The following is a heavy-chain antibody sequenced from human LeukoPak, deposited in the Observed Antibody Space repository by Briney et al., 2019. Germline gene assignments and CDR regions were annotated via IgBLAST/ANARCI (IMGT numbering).Heavy chain of an antibody. CDR3: ARVASVPGENLGNYYYYMDV. Sequence: GASVKVSCKASGYTFTSYYMHWVRQAPGQGLEWMGIINPSGGSTSYAQKFQGRVTMTRDTSTSTVYMELSSLRSEDTAVYYCARVASVPGENLGNYYYYMDVWGKGTTVTVSS. J-gene: IGHJ6*03. V-gene: IGHV1-46*01. D-gene: IGHD3-10*01. CDR2: INPSGGST. CDR1: GYTFTSYY.